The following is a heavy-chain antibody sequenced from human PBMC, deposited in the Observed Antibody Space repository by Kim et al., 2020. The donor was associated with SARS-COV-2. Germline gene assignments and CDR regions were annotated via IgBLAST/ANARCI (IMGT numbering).Heavy chain of an antibody. CDR3: ARQGYRDWTSYDYGKDV. Sequence: SETLSLTCTVSGGSINNFCWNWIRQAPGKGLEWVGYICYTGNTNYNSSLKSRVILSLDTTKKQLSLKMRSLTAADTAVYYCARQGYRDWTSYDYGKDVLGQELSVTLSS. CDR2: ICYTGNT. J-gene: IGHJ6*02. D-gene: IGHD1-1*01. CDR1: GGSINNFC. V-gene: IGHV4-59*13.